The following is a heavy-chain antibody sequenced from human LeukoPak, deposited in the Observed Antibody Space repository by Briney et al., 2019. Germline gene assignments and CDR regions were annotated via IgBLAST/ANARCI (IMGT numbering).Heavy chain of an antibody. CDR2: MNPNSGNT. J-gene: IGHJ3*02. D-gene: IGHD3-22*01. CDR3: AGGVYDSSVSDAFDI. Sequence: VASVQVSCKASGYTFTSYDINWVRQATGQGLEWMGWMNPNSGNTGYAQKVQGRVTMTRNTSISTVYMELSSLRSEDTAVYYCAGGVYDSSVSDAFDIWGQGTMVTVSS. CDR1: GYTFTSYD. V-gene: IGHV1-8*01.